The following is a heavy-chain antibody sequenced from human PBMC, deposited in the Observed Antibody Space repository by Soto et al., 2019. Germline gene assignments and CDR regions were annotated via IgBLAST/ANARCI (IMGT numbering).Heavy chain of an antibody. CDR2: IIPIFGSA. CDR1: GCTLSSYA. D-gene: IGHD2-2*02. CDR3: AGTREIPYYHGMDV. V-gene: IGHV1-69*13. Sequence: SVKVSCKAPGCTLSSYAINWVRQAPGQGLEWMGGIIPIFGSANYAPKFQGRVTISADESTSTAYMEVSSLRSEDTAVYYCAGTREIPYYHGMDVWGQGTTVTVSS. J-gene: IGHJ6*02.